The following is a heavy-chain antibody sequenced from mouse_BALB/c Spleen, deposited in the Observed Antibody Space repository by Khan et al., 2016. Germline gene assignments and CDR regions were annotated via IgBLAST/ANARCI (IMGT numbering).Heavy chain of an antibody. CDR1: GYTFTNYG. Sequence: QIQLVQSGPELKKPGETVKISCKASGYTFTNYGMNWVRQAPGKGLQWMGWMNPYTGEPTYTDDFKGRFAFSLETSASTAYLQINNLKNEDTATYFCARSTYYGYSYSMDYWGQGTSVTVSS. D-gene: IGHD1-2*01. V-gene: IGHV9-3-1*01. J-gene: IGHJ4*01. CDR3: ARSTYYGYSYSMDY. CDR2: MNPYTGEP.